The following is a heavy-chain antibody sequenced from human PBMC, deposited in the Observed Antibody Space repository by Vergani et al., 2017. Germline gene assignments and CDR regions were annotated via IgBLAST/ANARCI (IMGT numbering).Heavy chain of an antibody. CDR1: GGSISSGDYY. J-gene: IGHJ4*02. Sequence: QVQLQESGPGLVKPSQTLSLTCTVSGGSISSGDYYWSWIRQPPGKGLEWIGYIYYSGSTYYNPSLKSRVTISVNTSKNQFSMKLSSVTAADTAVYYCARYCSSTSCQTGFDYWGQGTLVTVSS. CDR3: ARYCSSTSCQTGFDY. CDR2: IYYSGST. D-gene: IGHD2-2*01. V-gene: IGHV4-30-4*08.